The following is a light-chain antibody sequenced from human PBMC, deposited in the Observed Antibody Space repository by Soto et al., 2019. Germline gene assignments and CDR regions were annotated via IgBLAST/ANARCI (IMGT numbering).Light chain of an antibody. J-gene: IGKJ3*01. CDR2: GAS. CDR3: QQYGSSLLFT. V-gene: IGKV3-20*01. CDR1: QSVSSSY. Sequence: EIVLTQSPGTLSLSPGERATLSCRASQSVSSSYLAWYQQKPGQAPRLLIYGASSRATGIPDRFSGSGSGTDFTLTISRLEPEDFAVYYCQQYGSSLLFTFGLGTKVDIK.